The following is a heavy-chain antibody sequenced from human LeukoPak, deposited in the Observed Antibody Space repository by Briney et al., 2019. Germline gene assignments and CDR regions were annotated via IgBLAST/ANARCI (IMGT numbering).Heavy chain of an antibody. Sequence: GASVKVSCKASGYTFTSYGISWVRQAPGQGLEWMGWISAYNGNTNYAQKLQGRVTMTTDTSTSTAYMELRSLRSDDTAVYYCARGEGSSWYGYYYYYYMDVWGKGTTVTVSS. CDR2: ISAYNGNT. D-gene: IGHD6-13*01. CDR3: ARGEGSSWYGYYYYYYMDV. J-gene: IGHJ6*03. V-gene: IGHV1-18*01. CDR1: GYTFTSYG.